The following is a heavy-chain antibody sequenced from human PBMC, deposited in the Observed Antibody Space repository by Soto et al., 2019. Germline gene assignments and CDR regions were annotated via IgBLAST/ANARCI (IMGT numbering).Heavy chain of an antibody. CDR3: VRIRYQLPSSVLWLDP. V-gene: IGHV4-34*01. Sequence: QVQLQQWGAGLLKPSETLSLTCAVYGGFLSESYWTWIRQPPGKGLEWIGEINHVGGTNYNPSLKSRVTMSVDTSQNQVSLRLISVTAADTAMYFCVRIRYQLPSSVLWLDPWGQGTPVTVSS. CDR2: INHVGGT. D-gene: IGHD3-16*01. J-gene: IGHJ5*02. CDR1: GGFLSESY.